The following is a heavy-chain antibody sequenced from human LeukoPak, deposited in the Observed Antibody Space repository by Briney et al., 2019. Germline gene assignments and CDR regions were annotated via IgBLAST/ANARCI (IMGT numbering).Heavy chain of an antibody. V-gene: IGHV3-23*01. CDR3: AKAPSPGGFDY. CDR2: FSGSGGST. J-gene: IGHJ4*02. Sequence: GGSLRLSCAASGFTFSSYAMSWVRQAPGKGLEWVSSFSGSGGSTYYADSVKGRFTISRDNSKNTLYLRMNSLTDEDTAIYYCAKAPSPGGFDYWGQGTLVTVSS. D-gene: IGHD2-2*01. CDR1: GFTFSSYA.